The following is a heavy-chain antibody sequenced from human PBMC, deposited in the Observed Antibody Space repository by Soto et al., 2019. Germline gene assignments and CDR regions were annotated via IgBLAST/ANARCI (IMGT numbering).Heavy chain of an antibody. D-gene: IGHD1-7*01. CDR2: INPKSGGT. J-gene: IGHJ6*02. CDR3: ARDPGTRGSNYYYNYGMDV. CDR1: GYSFTDYH. V-gene: IGHV1-2*04. Sequence: ASVNVSCKASGYSFTDYHIHWVRQAPGQGLEWLGRINPKSGGTSTAQKFQGWVTMTTDTSISTAYMELSSLRSEDTAVYYCARDPGTRGSNYYYNYGMDVWGQGTTVTVSS.